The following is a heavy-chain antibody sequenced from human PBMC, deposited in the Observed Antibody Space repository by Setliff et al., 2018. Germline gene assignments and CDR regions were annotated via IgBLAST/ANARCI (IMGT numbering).Heavy chain of an antibody. J-gene: IGHJ4*02. D-gene: IGHD4-17*01. Sequence: GESLKISCKGSGYTFMXYWIGWVRQMPGKXLXXXXXXXXXXXXXXXXXXFQXXXXISADKSISTAYLQWSTLKASDTAMYYCARSTVTQDFDYWGQGTLVTVSS. CDR3: ARSTVTQDFDY. CDR1: GYTFMXYW. CDR2: XXXXXXXX. V-gene: IGHV5-51*01.